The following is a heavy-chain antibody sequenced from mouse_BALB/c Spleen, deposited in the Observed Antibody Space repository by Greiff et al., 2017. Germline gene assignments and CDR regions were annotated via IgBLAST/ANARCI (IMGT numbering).Heavy chain of an antibody. CDR1: GYTFTDYA. Sequence: QVQLQQSGAELVRPGVSVKISCKGSGYTFTDYAMHWVKQSHAKSLEWIGVISTYYGDASYNQKFKGKATMTVDKSSSTAYMELARLTSEDSAIYYCARGGSSYDYAMDYWGQGTSVTVSS. V-gene: IGHV1S137*01. CDR2: ISTYYGDA. CDR3: ARGGSSYDYAMDY. D-gene: IGHD1-1*01. J-gene: IGHJ4*01.